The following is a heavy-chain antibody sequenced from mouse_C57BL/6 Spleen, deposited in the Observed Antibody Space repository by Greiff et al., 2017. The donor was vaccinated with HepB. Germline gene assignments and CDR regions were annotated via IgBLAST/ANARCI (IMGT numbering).Heavy chain of an antibody. D-gene: IGHD1-1*01. CDR3: ARYWYITTVVEYYFDY. J-gene: IGHJ2*01. CDR1: GYTFTDYN. Sequence: EVQLQQSGPELVKPGASVKMSCKASGYTFTDYNMHWVKQSHGKSLEWIGYINPNNGGTSYNQKFKGKATLTVNKSSSTAYMELRSLTSEDSAVYYCARYWYITTVVEYYFDYGGQGTTLTVSS. V-gene: IGHV1-22*01. CDR2: INPNNGGT.